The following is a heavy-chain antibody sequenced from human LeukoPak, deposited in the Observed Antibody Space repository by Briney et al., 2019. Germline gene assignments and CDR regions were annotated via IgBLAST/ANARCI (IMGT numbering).Heavy chain of an antibody. J-gene: IGHJ4*02. V-gene: IGHV4-30-2*01. CDR3: ASGGGSYQEYYFDY. CDR2: IYHSGST. Sequence: SETLSLTCAVSGGSISSGGYSWSWIRQPPGKGLEWIGYIYHSGSTYYNPSLKSRVTISVDRSKNQFSLKLSSVTAADTAVYYCASGGGSYQEYYFDYWGQGTLVTVSS. D-gene: IGHD1-26*01. CDR1: GGSISSGGYS.